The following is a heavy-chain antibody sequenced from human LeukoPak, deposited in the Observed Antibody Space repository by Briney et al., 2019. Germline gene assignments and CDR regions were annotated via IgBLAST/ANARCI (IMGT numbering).Heavy chain of an antibody. CDR2: ISAGADST. V-gene: IGHV3-23*01. CDR1: TFTFSSYA. D-gene: IGHD4-17*01. J-gene: IGHJ5*01. Sequence: GGSLGLPCAASTFTFSSYAMSWVRQAPGKGLEWVSAISAGADSTYYADSVQGRFTISRDNSKNTLFLQMSGPRAEDTAVYFCARGAYGDYDSWGQGTLVTVSS. CDR3: ARGAYGDYDS.